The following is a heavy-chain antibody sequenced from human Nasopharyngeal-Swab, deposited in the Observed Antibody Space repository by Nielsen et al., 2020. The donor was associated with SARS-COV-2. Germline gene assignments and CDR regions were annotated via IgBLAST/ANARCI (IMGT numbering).Heavy chain of an antibody. D-gene: IGHD3-22*01. CDR1: GYSFTSYW. CDR3: ARAYYYDSSGYYGVRGFDY. Sequence: GESLKISRKGSGYSFTSYWIGWVRQMPGKGLEWMGIIYPGDSDTRYSPSFQGQVTISADKSVSTAYLQWTSLKASDTAMYYCARAYYYDSSGYYGVRGFDYWGQGTLVTVSS. V-gene: IGHV5-51*01. CDR2: IYPGDSDT. J-gene: IGHJ4*02.